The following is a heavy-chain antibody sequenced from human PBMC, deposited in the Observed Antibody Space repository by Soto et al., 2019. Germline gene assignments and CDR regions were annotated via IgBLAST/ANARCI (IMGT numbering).Heavy chain of an antibody. CDR3: ARTRETGVHFGLDV. V-gene: IGHV3-48*02. D-gene: IGHD1-26*01. Sequence: EVQLVESGGGLVQPGGSLRLSCAGSGFIFSNYTMNWVRQAPGEGLEWLAYITGPRTTISYRDGVKGRFTSSRDNAKRSLFLQLDRLRDDGTAGYYCARTRETGVHFGLDVWGAGTTGTVAS. J-gene: IGHJ6*04. CDR2: ITGPRTTI. CDR1: GFIFSNYT.